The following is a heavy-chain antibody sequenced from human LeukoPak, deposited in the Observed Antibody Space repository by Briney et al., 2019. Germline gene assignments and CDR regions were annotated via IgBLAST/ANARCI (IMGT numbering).Heavy chain of an antibody. V-gene: IGHV4-34*01. CDR1: GGSFSGYY. Sequence: SETLSLTGAVYGGSFSGYYWSWIRQPPGKGLEWIGEINHSGSTNYNPSLKSRVTISVDTSKNQFSLKLSSVTAADTAVYYCARGRNSYGYHRWFDPWGQGTLVTVSS. CDR2: INHSGST. D-gene: IGHD5-18*01. J-gene: IGHJ5*02. CDR3: ARGRNSYGYHRWFDP.